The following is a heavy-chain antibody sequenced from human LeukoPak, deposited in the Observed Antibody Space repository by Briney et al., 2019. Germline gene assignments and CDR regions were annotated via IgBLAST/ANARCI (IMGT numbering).Heavy chain of an antibody. D-gene: IGHD2/OR15-2a*01. CDR2: ISYDGSNK. Sequence: PGGSLRLSCAASGFTFSSYATHWVRQAPGKGLEWVAVISYDGSNKYYADSVKGRFTISRDNSKNTLYLQMNSLRAEDTAVYYCARERTFRFDYWGQGTLVTVSS. CDR3: ARERTFRFDY. CDR1: GFTFSSYA. V-gene: IGHV3-30*04. J-gene: IGHJ4*02.